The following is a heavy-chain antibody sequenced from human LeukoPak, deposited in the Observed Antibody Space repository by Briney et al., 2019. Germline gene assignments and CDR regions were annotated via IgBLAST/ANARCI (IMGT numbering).Heavy chain of an antibody. V-gene: IGHV4-39*01. CDR2: IYYSGNT. D-gene: IGHD2-15*01. CDR1: SGSISNSSYY. Sequence: KPSETLSPTCTVSSGSISNSSYYWGWIRQPPGKGLEWIGSIYYSGNTYYNPSLKSRATISVDTSKNQFSLKLSSVTAADTAVYYCARHGYCSGGNCYFDYWGQGTLVTVSS. J-gene: IGHJ4*02. CDR3: ARHGYCSGGNCYFDY.